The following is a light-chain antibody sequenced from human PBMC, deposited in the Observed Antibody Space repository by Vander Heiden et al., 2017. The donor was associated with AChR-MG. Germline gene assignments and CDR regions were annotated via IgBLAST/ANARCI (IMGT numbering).Light chain of an antibody. CDR2: DVR. J-gene: IGLJ2*01. CDR1: SSDIGDFDS. V-gene: IGLV2-14*03. Sequence: QSALTQPASVSGSPGQSITISCTGTSSDIGDFDSVSWYQQHPGTAPKIVIYDVRNRPSGISNRFSGSKSGNTASLTISGLQAEDEADYYCTPYTTRSVLFGGGTKLTGL. CDR3: TPYTTRSVL.